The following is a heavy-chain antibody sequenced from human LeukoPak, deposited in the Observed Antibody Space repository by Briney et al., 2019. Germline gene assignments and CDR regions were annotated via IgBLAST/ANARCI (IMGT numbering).Heavy chain of an antibody. D-gene: IGHD5-24*01. V-gene: IGHV3-11*06. CDR3: ARDLAPRSFDY. CDR1: GFTFSDYY. Sequence: GGSLRLSCAASGFTFSDYYINWIRQAPGKGLEWVSSISSISTYTAYADSLRGRLTISRDNSNNSLYLQMDSLRVEDTAVYYCARDLAPRSFDYWGQGTLVTVSS. CDR2: ISSIST. J-gene: IGHJ4*02.